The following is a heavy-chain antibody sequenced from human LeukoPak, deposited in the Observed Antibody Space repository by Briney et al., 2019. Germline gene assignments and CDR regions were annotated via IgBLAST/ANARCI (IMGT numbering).Heavy chain of an antibody. J-gene: IGHJ6*02. D-gene: IGHD2-2*01. CDR1: GYTFTGYY. Sequence: ASVKVSCKAPGYTFTGYYMHWVRQAPGQGLEWMGWINPNSGGTEYAQKFQGRVTMTRDTSITTAYMELSRLRSDDTAMYYCARDHCTRSSCYEDHYYGMDVWGQGTTVTVSS. CDR3: ARDHCTRSSCYEDHYYGMDV. CDR2: INPNSGGT. V-gene: IGHV1-2*02.